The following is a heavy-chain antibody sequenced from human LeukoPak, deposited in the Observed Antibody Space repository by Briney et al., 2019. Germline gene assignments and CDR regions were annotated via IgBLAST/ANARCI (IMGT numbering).Heavy chain of an antibody. CDR3: ARLGTMVRGVMSRSDGMDV. CDR1: GGSFSGYY. J-gene: IGHJ6*02. D-gene: IGHD3-10*01. Sequence: SETLSLTCAVYGGSFSGYYWSWIRQPPGKGLEWIGEINHSGSTNYNPSLKSRVTISVDTSKNQFSLKLSSVTAADTAVYYCARLGTMVRGVMSRSDGMDVWGQGTTVTVSS. CDR2: INHSGST. V-gene: IGHV4-34*01.